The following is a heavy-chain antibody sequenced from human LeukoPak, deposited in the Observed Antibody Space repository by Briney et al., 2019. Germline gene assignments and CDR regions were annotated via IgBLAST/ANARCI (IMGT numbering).Heavy chain of an antibody. V-gene: IGHV3-11*01. J-gene: IGHJ5*02. CDR2: ISNSGSTI. CDR3: ARGHDNSGYDLPDRFDP. CDR1: GFTFSDYY. D-gene: IGHD5-12*01. Sequence: GGSLRLSCAASGFTFSDYYMSWTRQAPGKGLEWVSYISNSGSTIYYADSVKGRFTISRDDAKKSMYLQMNSPRGEDTAVYYCARGHDNSGYDLPDRFDPWGQGTLVIVSS.